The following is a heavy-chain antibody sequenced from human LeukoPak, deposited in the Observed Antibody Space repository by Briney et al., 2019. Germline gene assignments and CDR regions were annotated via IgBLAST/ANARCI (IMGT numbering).Heavy chain of an antibody. V-gene: IGHV3-33*01. Sequence: PGGSLRLSCAASGFTFSSYGMHWVRQAPGKGLEWVAVIWYDGSNKYYADSVKGRFTISRDNSKNTLYLQMNSLRAEDTAVYYCARGSGNSGYDEYYYYYGMDVWGQGTTVTVSS. CDR3: ARGSGNSGYDEYYYYYGMDV. J-gene: IGHJ6*02. CDR1: GFTFSSYG. CDR2: IWYDGSNK. D-gene: IGHD5-12*01.